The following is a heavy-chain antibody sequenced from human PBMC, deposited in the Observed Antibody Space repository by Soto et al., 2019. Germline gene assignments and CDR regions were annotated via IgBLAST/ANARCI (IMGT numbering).Heavy chain of an antibody. Sequence: EVQLVESGGGLVQPGESLTLSFAVSGFTVSDAWINWVRQAPGKGLEWVGRIRSKADGGATDYTAPVKGRFTVSRDDSKNMLHLQMDSLKIEDTATYYCTTGNSGVRGDYWGQGTLVTVSS. CDR3: TTGNSGVRGDY. J-gene: IGHJ4*02. CDR1: GFTVSDAW. D-gene: IGHD3-10*01. CDR2: IRSKADGGAT. V-gene: IGHV3-15*07.